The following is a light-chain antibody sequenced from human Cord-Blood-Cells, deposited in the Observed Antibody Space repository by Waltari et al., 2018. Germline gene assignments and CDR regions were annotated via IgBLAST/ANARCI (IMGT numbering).Light chain of an antibody. J-gene: IGKJ3*01. CDR2: GAS. V-gene: IGKV3-20*01. CDR1: QSVSSSY. Sequence: DIVLTQSPGTLSLSPEEGATLSRRASQSVSSSYLAWYQQKPGQAPRLLIYGASSRATGIPDRVSGSGSGTDFTLTISRLEPEDFAVYYCQQYGSSPLTFGPGTKVDIK. CDR3: QQYGSSPLT.